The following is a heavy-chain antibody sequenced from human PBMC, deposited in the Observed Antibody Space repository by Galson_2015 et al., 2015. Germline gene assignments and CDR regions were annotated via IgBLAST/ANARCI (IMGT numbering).Heavy chain of an antibody. CDR1: GGTFNNFA. CDR3: AGVTDGNVVLAPPGEIRPYSYALDI. J-gene: IGHJ6*02. D-gene: IGHD3-3*02. Sequence: SVKVSCTASGGTFNNFAISWVRRAPGQGLEWMGGIIPIVDASHYAQQFQGRVTITTDESTSTAYMELKSLRSEDTAMYYCAGVTDGNVVLAPPGEIRPYSYALDIWGQGTTVTVSS. V-gene: IGHV1-69*05. CDR2: IIPIVDAS.